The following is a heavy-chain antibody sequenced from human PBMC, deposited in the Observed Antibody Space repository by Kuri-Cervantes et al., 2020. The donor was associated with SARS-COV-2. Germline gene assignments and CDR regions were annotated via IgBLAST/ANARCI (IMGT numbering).Heavy chain of an antibody. D-gene: IGHD1-26*01. Sequence: GGSLRLSCAASGFTFSSYAMHWVRQAPGKGLEWVAVVSYDGSNKYYADSVKGRFTISRDNSKNTLYLQMNSLRAEDTAVYYCARVGGSYYYYYYMDVWGKGTTVTVSS. CDR1: GFTFSSYA. CDR3: ARVGGSYYYYYYMDV. J-gene: IGHJ6*03. CDR2: VSYDGSNK. V-gene: IGHV3-30-3*01.